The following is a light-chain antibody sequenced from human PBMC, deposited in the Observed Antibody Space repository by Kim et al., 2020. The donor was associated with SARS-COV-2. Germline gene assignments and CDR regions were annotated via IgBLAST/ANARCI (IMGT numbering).Light chain of an antibody. CDR3: QAWDSSTVV. V-gene: IGLV3-1*01. CDR2: QDS. Sequence: VSPGQTTSITCSGNKLGDKYACWYQQKPGQSPVVVIYQDSKRPSGIPERFSGSNSGNTATLTISGTQAMDEADYYCQAWDSSTVVFGGGTQLTVL. J-gene: IGLJ2*01. CDR1: KLGDKY.